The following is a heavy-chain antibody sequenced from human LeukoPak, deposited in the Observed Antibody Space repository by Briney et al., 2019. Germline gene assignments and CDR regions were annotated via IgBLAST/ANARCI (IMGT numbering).Heavy chain of an antibody. Sequence: GGSLRLSCAASGFTFSSHWMSWVRQAPGKGLEWVANIKQDGSEKYYVDSVKGRFTISRDNAKNSLYLQMNSLRAEDTAVYYCAREQQQLVGGSDYWGQGTLVTVSS. J-gene: IGHJ4*02. D-gene: IGHD6-13*01. CDR3: AREQQQLVGGSDY. CDR2: IKQDGSEK. V-gene: IGHV3-7*01. CDR1: GFTFSSHW.